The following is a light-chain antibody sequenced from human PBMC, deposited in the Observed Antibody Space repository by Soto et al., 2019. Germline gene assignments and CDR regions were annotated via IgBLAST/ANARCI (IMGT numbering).Light chain of an antibody. CDR3: SSYTSSNTAYV. CDR1: SSDVGAYNF. CDR2: EVT. J-gene: IGLJ1*01. V-gene: IGLV2-14*01. Sequence: QSVLTQPASVSGSPGQSITISCTGSSSDVGAYNFVSWYQHHPGKAPKLILYEVTTRPSGVSSRFSGSKSGNTASLTISGLQADDEANYYCSSYTSSNTAYVVGNGTKVTV.